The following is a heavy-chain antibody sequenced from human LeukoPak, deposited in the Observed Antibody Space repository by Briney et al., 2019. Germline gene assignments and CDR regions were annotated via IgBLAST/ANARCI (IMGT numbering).Heavy chain of an antibody. J-gene: IGHJ1*01. CDR1: GGSISSSSYY. V-gene: IGHV4-39*01. CDR2: IYYSGST. D-gene: IGHD6-13*01. CDR3: ARHGYSNSWFQH. Sequence: SETLSLTCTVSGGSISSSSYYWGWIRQPPGKGLEWIGSIYYSGSTNYNPSLKSRVTISVDTSKNQFSLKLSSVTAADTAVYYCARHGYSNSWFQHWGQGTLVTVSS.